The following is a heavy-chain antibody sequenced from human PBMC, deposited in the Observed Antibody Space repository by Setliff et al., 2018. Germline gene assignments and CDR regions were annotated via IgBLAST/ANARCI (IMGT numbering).Heavy chain of an antibody. D-gene: IGHD6-6*01. CDR2: IYHSGST. J-gene: IGHJ6*03. Sequence: SETLSLTCAVSGYSISSGYYWGWIRQPPGKGLEWIGSIYHSGSTNYNPSLKSRVTISVDRSKNQFSLKLSSVIAADTAVYYCARDLYSSSSGGFYYYYYYMDVWGKGTTVTVSS. V-gene: IGHV4-38-2*02. CDR1: GYSISSGYY. CDR3: ARDLYSSSSGGFYYYYYYMDV.